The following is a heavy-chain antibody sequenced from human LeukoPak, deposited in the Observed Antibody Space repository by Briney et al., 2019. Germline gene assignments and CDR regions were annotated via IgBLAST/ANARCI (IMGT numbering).Heavy chain of an antibody. CDR2: ISSSSSYI. D-gene: IGHD3-22*01. V-gene: IGHV3-21*01. J-gene: IGHJ4*02. Sequence: PGGSLRLSCAASGFTFTDHYMDWVRQAPGKGLQWVSSISSSSSYIYYADSVKGRFAISRDNAKNSLYLQMNSLRAEDTAVYYCARGPRRDSSGYFLNYWGQGTLVTVSS. CDR3: ARGPRRDSSGYFLNY. CDR1: GFTFTDHY.